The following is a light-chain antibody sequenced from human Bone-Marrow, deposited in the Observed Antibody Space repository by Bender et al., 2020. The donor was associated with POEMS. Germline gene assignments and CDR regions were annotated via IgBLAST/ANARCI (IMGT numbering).Light chain of an antibody. Sequence: QSALTQPASVSGSPGQSITISCTGTSSDVGAHNYVSWYQQHPGKAPKLMIYEVSNRPSGVSNRFSGSKSGNTASLTISGLQAEDEADYYCSSYTTSSPYVFGTGTKVTVL. CDR2: EVS. J-gene: IGLJ1*01. CDR1: SSDVGAHNY. V-gene: IGLV2-14*01. CDR3: SSYTTSSPYV.